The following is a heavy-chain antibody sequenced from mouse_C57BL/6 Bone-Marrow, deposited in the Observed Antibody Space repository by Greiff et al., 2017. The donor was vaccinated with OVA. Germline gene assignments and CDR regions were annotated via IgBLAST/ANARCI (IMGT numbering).Heavy chain of an antibody. CDR3: AKLITTVVANPYWYVDV. Sequence: QVQLKQPGAELVKPGASVKLSCKASGYTFTSYWMHWVKQRPGQGLEWIGMIHPNSGSTNYNEKFKSKATLTVDKSSSTAYMQLSSLTSEDSAVYYCAKLITTVVANPYWYVDVWGTGTTVTVSS. V-gene: IGHV1-64*01. CDR1: GYTFTSYW. D-gene: IGHD1-1*01. J-gene: IGHJ1*03. CDR2: IHPNSGST.